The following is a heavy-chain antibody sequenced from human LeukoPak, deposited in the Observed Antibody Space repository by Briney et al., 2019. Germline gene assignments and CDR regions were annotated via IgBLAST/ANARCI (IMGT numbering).Heavy chain of an antibody. CDR1: GFTFSSYG. CDR2: INWNGGST. Sequence: GGSLRLSCVASGFTFSSYGMHWVRQAPGKGLEWVSGINWNGGSTGYADSVKGRFTISRDNAKNPLYLQMNSLRAEDTALYHCARAWSSGWHDAFDIWGQGTMVTVSS. V-gene: IGHV3-20*01. D-gene: IGHD6-19*01. CDR3: ARAWSSGWHDAFDI. J-gene: IGHJ3*02.